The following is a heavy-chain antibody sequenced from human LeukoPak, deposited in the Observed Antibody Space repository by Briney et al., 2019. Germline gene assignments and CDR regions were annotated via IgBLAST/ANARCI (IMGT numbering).Heavy chain of an antibody. CDR1: GFTFSSYA. J-gene: IGHJ4*02. D-gene: IGHD1-26*01. CDR2: ISYDGSNK. Sequence: GGSLRLSCAASGFTFSSYAMHWVRQAPGKGLEWVAVISYDGSNKYYADSVKGRFTISRDNSKNTLFLQMNSLRAEDTAVYYCARKPLVGAHFGWGQGTLVTVSS. V-gene: IGHV3-30-3*01. CDR3: ARKPLVGAHFG.